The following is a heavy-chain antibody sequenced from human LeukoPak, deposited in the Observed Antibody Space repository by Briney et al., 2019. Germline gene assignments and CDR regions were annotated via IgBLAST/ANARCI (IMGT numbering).Heavy chain of an antibody. J-gene: IGHJ4*02. Sequence: GGSLRLSCAASGFTFSNAWMSWVRQAPGKGLEWVGRIKSKTDGGTTDYAAPVKGRFTISRDDSKNTLYLQMNSLKTEDTAVYYCTTDQVGDYGEFDYWSQGTLVTVSS. V-gene: IGHV3-15*01. CDR3: TTDQVGDYGEFDY. CDR1: GFTFSNAW. CDR2: IKSKTDGGTT. D-gene: IGHD4-17*01.